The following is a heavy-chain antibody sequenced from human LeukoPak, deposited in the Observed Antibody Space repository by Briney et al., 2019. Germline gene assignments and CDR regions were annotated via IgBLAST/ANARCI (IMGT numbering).Heavy chain of an antibody. CDR2: IYYSGST. CDR3: ARVPSGYYLYYFDY. V-gene: IGHV4-59*01. J-gene: IGHJ4*02. CDR1: GGSISSYY. Sequence: SETLSLTCTVSGGSISSYYWSWIRQPPGKGLEWIGYIYYSGSTNYNPSLKSRVTISVDTSKNQFSLKLSSVTAADTAVYYCARVPSGYYLYYFDYWGQGTLVTVSS. D-gene: IGHD3-22*01.